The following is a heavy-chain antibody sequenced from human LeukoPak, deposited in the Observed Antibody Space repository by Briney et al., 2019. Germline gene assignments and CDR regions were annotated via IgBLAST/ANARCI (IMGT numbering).Heavy chain of an antibody. D-gene: IGHD2-15*01. CDR3: ARGDRYGCSGGSCYEWFDP. V-gene: IGHV1-2*06. CDR2: INPNSGGT. Sequence: ASVKVSCKASGYTFTGYYIHWVRQAPGQGLEWMGRINPNSGGTNYAQKFQGRVTMTRDTSISTAYMELSRLRSDDTAVYYCARGDRYGCSGGSCYEWFDPWAQGTLVTVSS. CDR1: GYTFTGYY. J-gene: IGHJ5*02.